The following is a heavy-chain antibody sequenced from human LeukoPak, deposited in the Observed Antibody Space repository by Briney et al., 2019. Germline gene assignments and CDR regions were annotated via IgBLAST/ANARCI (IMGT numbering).Heavy chain of an antibody. D-gene: IGHD6-13*01. CDR3: ARLYSSSWYSSPARALDI. J-gene: IGHJ3*02. CDR1: GYTFTSYG. Sequence: ASVKVSCKASGYTFTSYGISWVRQAPGQGLEWMGWISAYNGNTNYAQKLQGRVTMTTDTSTSTAYMELRSLRSDDTAVYYCARLYSSSWYSSPARALDIWGQGTMVTVSS. CDR2: ISAYNGNT. V-gene: IGHV1-18*01.